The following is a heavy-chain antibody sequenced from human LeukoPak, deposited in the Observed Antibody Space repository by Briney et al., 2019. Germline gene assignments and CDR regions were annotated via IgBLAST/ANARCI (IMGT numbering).Heavy chain of an antibody. CDR2: ISDNA. D-gene: IGHD3-22*01. V-gene: IGHV3-23*01. Sequence: GSLRLSCAASGFTLSSYAMSWVRQTPGKGLEWVSTISDNAYYTDSVKGRFTISRDNSKNTLHLQMHSLRAEDTALYYCVKAIRPFASGNYYSCLDYWGQGTLVTVSS. CDR1: GFTLSSYA. CDR3: VKAIRPFASGNYYSCLDY. J-gene: IGHJ4*02.